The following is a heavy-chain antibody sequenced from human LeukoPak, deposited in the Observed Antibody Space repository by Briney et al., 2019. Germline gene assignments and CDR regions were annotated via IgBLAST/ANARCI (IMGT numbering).Heavy chain of an antibody. J-gene: IGHJ3*02. CDR1: GYSFTSYW. D-gene: IGHD4-11*01. V-gene: IGHV5-51*01. Sequence: WGSLSLSCKGSGYSFTSYWIGWVRQMPGKGLEWMGIIYPGDSDTRYSPSFQGQVTISADKSTSTAYLQWSSLKASDTAMYYCARRLRTTVTTRAFDIWGQGTMVTVSS. CDR3: ARRLRTTVTTRAFDI. CDR2: IYPGDSDT.